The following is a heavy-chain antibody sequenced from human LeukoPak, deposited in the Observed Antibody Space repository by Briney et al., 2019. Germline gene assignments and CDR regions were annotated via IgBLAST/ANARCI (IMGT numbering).Heavy chain of an antibody. CDR3: ATDPPYGGYYHYYYKDV. CDR2: ISGSGATT. V-gene: IGHV3-23*01. CDR1: GLTFSTYA. J-gene: IGHJ6*03. D-gene: IGHD4/OR15-4a*01. Sequence: GGSLRLSCAASGLTFSTYAMSWVRQAPGKGLAWVSSISGSGATTYYADSVKGRFTISRDNSKNTLYLQMNSLRVEDTAVYYCATDPPYGGYYHYYYKDVWGKGTTVTVSS.